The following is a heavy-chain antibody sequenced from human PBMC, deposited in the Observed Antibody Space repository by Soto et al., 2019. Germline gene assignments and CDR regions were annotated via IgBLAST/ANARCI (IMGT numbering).Heavy chain of an antibody. CDR3: ARDAEGIAASDYYYYYMDV. V-gene: IGHV3-21*01. D-gene: IGHD6-13*01. CDR2: ISSSSSYI. J-gene: IGHJ6*03. Sequence: GGSLRLSCAASGFTFSSYSMNWVRQAPGKGLEWVSSISSSSSYIYYADSVKGRFTISRDNAKNSLYLQMNSLRAEDTAVYYCARDAEGIAASDYYYYYMDVWGKGTTVTVSS. CDR1: GFTFSSYS.